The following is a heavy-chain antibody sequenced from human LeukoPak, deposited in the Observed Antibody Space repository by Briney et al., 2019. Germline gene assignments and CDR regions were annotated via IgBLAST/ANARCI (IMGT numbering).Heavy chain of an antibody. CDR1: GFTFSSYA. CDR2: ISGSGGST. V-gene: IGHV3-23*01. D-gene: IGHD6-19*01. Sequence: SGGSLRLSCAASGFTFSSYAMSWVRQAPGKGLEWVSAISGSGGSTYYADSVKGRFTISRDNSKNTLYLQMNSLRAEDTAVYYCAKDSAFPGGWSYPDYWGQGTLVTVSS. J-gene: IGHJ4*02. CDR3: AKDSAFPGGWSYPDY.